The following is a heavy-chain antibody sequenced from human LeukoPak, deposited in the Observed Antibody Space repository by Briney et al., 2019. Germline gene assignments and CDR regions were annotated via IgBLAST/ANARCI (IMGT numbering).Heavy chain of an antibody. CDR3: ARPYDSSGYYFGY. D-gene: IGHD3-22*01. J-gene: IGHJ4*02. Sequence: ASVKVSCKASGHTFTGYYMHWVRQAPGQGLEWMGWINPNSGGTNYAQKLQGRVTMTRDTSISTAYMELSRLRSDDTAVYYCARPYDSSGYYFGYWGQGTLVTVSS. CDR1: GHTFTGYY. CDR2: INPNSGGT. V-gene: IGHV1-2*02.